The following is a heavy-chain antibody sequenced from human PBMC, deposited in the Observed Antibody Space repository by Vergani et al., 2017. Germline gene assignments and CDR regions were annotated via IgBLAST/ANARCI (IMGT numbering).Heavy chain of an antibody. Sequence: VQLQESGPGLVKPSETLSLTCTVSGGSISRYYWSWIRQPPVKGLEWIGDIYYSGSTNYNPYLKSRITISLDTSKNQFSLKLSSVTAADTYVYDCSRSRSGSYNYWGQGTLVTVSS. V-gene: IGHV4-59*01. CDR1: GGSISRYY. J-gene: IGHJ4*02. CDR3: SRSRSGSYNY. D-gene: IGHD1-26*01. CDR2: IYYSGST.